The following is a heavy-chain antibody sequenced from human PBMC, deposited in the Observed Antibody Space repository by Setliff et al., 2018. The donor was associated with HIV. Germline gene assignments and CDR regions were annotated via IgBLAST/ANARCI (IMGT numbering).Heavy chain of an antibody. CDR2: MNPNSGNT. D-gene: IGHD4-17*01. J-gene: IGHJ6*03. V-gene: IGHV1-8*03. Sequence: GASVKVSCKASGYTFSSYDINWVRQATGQGLEWMGWMNPNSGNTGYAQKFQGRVTITADVSTSTIYMELSSLTSEDTAVYYCARGADGDYRYYMDVWGRGTTVTVSS. CDR1: GYTFSSYD. CDR3: ARGADGDYRYYMDV.